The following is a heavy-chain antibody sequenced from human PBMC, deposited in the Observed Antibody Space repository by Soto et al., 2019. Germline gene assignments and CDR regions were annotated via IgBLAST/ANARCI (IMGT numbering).Heavy chain of an antibody. J-gene: IGHJ4*02. V-gene: IGHV3-30-3*01. D-gene: IGHD6-13*01. CDR1: GFSFSSYA. Sequence: HPGGSLRLSCAASGFSFSSYAMHGVRQAPGKGLEWVAVISYDGSNKYYADSVKGRFTISRDNSKNTLYLQMNSLRAEDTAVYYCARPRGPPRQQLVPWVSDYWGQGTLVTVSS. CDR2: ISYDGSNK. CDR3: ARPRGPPRQQLVPWVSDY.